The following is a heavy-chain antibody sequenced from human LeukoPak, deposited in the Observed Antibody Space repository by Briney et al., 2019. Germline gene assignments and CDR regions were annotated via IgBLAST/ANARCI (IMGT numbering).Heavy chain of an antibody. J-gene: IGHJ2*01. CDR2: IYYSRNT. Sequence: SETLSLTCTVSGGSISSYYWSWIRQPPGKGLEWIGYIYYSRNTKYNPSLKSRVTISVDTSKNQFSLNLSSVTAADTAVYYCARSRYYDSSGYPTWYFDLWGHGTLVTVSS. CDR1: GGSISSYY. CDR3: ARSRYYDSSGYPTWYFDL. V-gene: IGHV4-59*01. D-gene: IGHD3-22*01.